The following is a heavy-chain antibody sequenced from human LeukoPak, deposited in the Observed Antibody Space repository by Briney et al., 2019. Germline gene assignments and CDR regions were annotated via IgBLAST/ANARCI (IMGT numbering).Heavy chain of an antibody. CDR3: ARDIYTCSSTSCYFDY. CDR2: ISSGSSYI. D-gene: IGHD2-2*01. V-gene: IGHV3-21*01. J-gene: IGHJ4*02. CDR1: GFTFSAYE. Sequence: GGSLRLSCAASGFTFSAYEVNWVRQAPGKGLEWVSSISSGSSYIYYADSVKGRFTISRDNAKNSLYLQMNSLRAEDTAVYYCARDIYTCSSTSCYFDYWGQGTLVTVSS.